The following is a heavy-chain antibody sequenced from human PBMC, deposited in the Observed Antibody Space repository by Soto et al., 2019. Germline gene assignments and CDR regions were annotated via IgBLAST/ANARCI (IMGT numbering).Heavy chain of an antibody. J-gene: IGHJ4*02. V-gene: IGHV4-4*02. Sequence: QVQLQESGPGLVKPSGTLSLTCAVSGGSISSSNWWSWVRQPPGKGLEWIGEIYHSGSTNYNPSLKSRVTISVDKSKNQFSLKLSSVTAADTAVYYCARDLGDYYDSSGSGGGYWGQGTLVTVSS. CDR1: GGSISSSNW. CDR2: IYHSGST. CDR3: ARDLGDYYDSSGSGGGY. D-gene: IGHD3-22*01.